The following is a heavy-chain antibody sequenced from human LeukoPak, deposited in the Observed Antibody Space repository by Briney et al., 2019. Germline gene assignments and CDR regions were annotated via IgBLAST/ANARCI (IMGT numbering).Heavy chain of an antibody. J-gene: IGHJ6*02. CDR1: GYTFTSYG. CDR2: ISAYNGNT. D-gene: IGHD3-22*01. CDR3: AVTSSGYSYYYYYGMDV. V-gene: IGHV1-18*01. Sequence: GASVKVSCKASGYTFTSYGISWVRQAPGQGLEWMGWISAYNGNTNYAQKLQGRVTMTTDTSTSTAYVELRSLRSDDTAVYYCAVTSSGYSYYYYYGMDVWGQGTTVTVSS.